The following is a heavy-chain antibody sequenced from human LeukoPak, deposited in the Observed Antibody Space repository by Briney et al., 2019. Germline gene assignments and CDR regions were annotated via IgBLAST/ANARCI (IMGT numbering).Heavy chain of an antibody. CDR3: VRGVGVSRFNYFDP. Sequence: SGGSLRLSCAASGFTFSNYWMHWVRQAPGKGLVWVSRINSDGSFTSYADSVKGRFTISRDNSKNTLFLQMNSLRDDDTAVYYCVRGVGVSRFNYFDPWGQGTLVIVSS. CDR1: GFTFSNYW. D-gene: IGHD6-13*01. J-gene: IGHJ5*02. V-gene: IGHV3-74*01. CDR2: INSDGSFT.